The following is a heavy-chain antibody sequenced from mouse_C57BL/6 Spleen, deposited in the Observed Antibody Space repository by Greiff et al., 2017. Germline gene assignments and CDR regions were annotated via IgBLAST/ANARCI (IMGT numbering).Heavy chain of an antibody. CDR2: IDPSDSET. CDR1: GYTFTSYW. J-gene: IGHJ1*03. D-gene: IGHD2-2*01. V-gene: IGHV1-52*01. CDR3: ARSSYGYDGYFDV. Sequence: VQLQQPGAELVRPGSSVKLSCKASGYTFTSYWMHWVKQRPIQGLEWIGNIDPSDSETHYNQKFKDKATLTVDKSSSTAYMQLSSLTSEDSAVYYCARSSYGYDGYFDVWGTGTTVTVSS.